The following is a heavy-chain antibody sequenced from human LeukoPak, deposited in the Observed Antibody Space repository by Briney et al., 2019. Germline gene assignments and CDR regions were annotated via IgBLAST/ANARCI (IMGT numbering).Heavy chain of an antibody. V-gene: IGHV1-2*02. CDR3: ARDQGGSGWSDFDF. CDR1: GYTFTDYY. Sequence: ASVKVSCKTSGYTFTDYYMHWVRQAPGQGLEWMGWINPNSGGTNYAQKFQGRVTMTRDTSISTAYMEVNRLTYDDTAVYYCARDQGGSGWSDFDFWGHGTLVTVSS. CDR2: INPNSGGT. D-gene: IGHD6-19*01. J-gene: IGHJ4*01.